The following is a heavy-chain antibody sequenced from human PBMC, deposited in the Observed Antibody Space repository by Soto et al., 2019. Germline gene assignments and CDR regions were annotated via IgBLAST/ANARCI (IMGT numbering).Heavy chain of an antibody. J-gene: IGHJ5*02. CDR2: IIGNGAGT. D-gene: IGHD1-20*01. CDR1: GFTFSTYA. Sequence: LRLSCTASGFTFSTYAMSWVRQAPGKGLEWVSGIIGNGAGTFYADSVKGRFSISRDNAKNTLFLQMSSLRAEDTAVYYCVKSAAGISGWFDPWGQGTLVTVSS. CDR3: VKSAAGISGWFDP. V-gene: IGHV3-23*01.